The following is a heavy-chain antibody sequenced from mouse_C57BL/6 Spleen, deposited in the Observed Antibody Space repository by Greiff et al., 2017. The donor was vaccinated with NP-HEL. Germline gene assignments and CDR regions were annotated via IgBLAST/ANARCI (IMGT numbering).Heavy chain of an antibody. CDR2: ISDGGSYT. Sequence: EVKLVESGGGLVKPGGSLKLSCAASGFTFSSYAMSWVRQTPEKRLEWVATISDGGSYTYYPDNVKGRFTISRDNAKNNLYLQMSHLKSEDTAMYDCASEGELASGYYYYAMDYWGQGTSVTVSS. D-gene: IGHD1-1*01. CDR1: GFTFSSYA. V-gene: IGHV5-4*03. J-gene: IGHJ4*01. CDR3: ASEGELASGYYYYAMDY.